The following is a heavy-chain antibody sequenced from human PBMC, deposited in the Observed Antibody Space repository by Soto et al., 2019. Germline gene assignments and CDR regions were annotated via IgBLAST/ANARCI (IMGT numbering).Heavy chain of an antibody. D-gene: IGHD3-10*01. V-gene: IGHV3-48*02. CDR3: ARDITFYYYGSWSYKENLKDYYYYGMDV. CDR1: GFTFSSYS. J-gene: IGHJ6*02. Sequence: PGGSLRLSCAASGFTFSSYSMNWVRQAPGKGLEWVSYISSSSSTIYYADSVKGRFTISRDNAKNSLYLQMNSLRDEDTAVYYCARDITFYYYGSWSYKENLKDYYYYGMDVWGQGTTVTVS. CDR2: ISSSSSTI.